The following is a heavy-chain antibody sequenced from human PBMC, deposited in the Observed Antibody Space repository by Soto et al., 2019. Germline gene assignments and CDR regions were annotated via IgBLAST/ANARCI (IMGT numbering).Heavy chain of an antibody. V-gene: IGHV1-24*01. CDR1: GYPLTELS. CDR2: FDPEDGET. CDR3: ATVVPYDILPTSGYYMDV. J-gene: IGHJ6*03. D-gene: IGHD3-9*01. Sequence: ASVKVSCKVSGYPLTELSSHWVRQAPGKGLEWMGGFDPEDGETIYAQKFQGRVTMTEDTSTDTAYMELSSLRSEDTAVYYCATVVPYDILPTSGYYMDVWGKGTTVTVSS.